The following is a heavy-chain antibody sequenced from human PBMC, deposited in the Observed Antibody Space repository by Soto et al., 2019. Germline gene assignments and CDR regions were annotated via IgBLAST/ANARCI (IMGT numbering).Heavy chain of an antibody. D-gene: IGHD3-10*01. Sequence: XXTLSLTCTVSSGSITTSAYYWGWIRQPPGGGLEWMGXIYYTXSTYYNKSLKXXVSLSEDXXKNQLSLRMISVTAADTSVYYCARQGVLNFFNPCGQGTLVTVSS. CDR3: ARQGVLNFFNP. CDR2: IYYTXST. CDR1: SGSITTSAYY. V-gene: IGHV4-39*01. J-gene: IGHJ5*02.